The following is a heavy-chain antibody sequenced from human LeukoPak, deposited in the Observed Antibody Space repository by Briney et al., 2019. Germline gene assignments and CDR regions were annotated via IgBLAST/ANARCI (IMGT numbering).Heavy chain of an antibody. D-gene: IGHD3-10*01. CDR2: ISGSGGDS. V-gene: IGHV3-23*01. Sequence: PGGSLRLSCAASGFTFSSYWMSWVRQAPGKGLEWVSGISGSGGDSNYADSVKGRFTISRDNSKNTLNMQMNSLRAEDTAVYYCAKHLWRDLLWFGEGYYFGCWGQGTLVTVSS. CDR3: AKHLWRDLLWFGEGYYFGC. J-gene: IGHJ4*02. CDR1: GFTFSSYW.